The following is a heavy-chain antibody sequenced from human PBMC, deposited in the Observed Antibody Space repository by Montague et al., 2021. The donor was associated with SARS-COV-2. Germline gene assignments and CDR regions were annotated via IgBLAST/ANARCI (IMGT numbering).Heavy chain of an antibody. CDR1: GGSFSTYS. D-gene: IGHD3-10*01. Sequence: SETLSLTCAVHGGSFSTYSWNWIRQPPGKGLEWIGEIHHGGSTNYNPSLKSRVTISADASENQFSLKLTSVAAADTAVYYCARLGDGVVPSPILGVGPYYSYYYMDVWGKGTTVTLSS. V-gene: IGHV4-34*01. J-gene: IGHJ6*03. CDR3: ARLGDGVVPSPILGVGPYYSYYYMDV. CDR2: IHHGGST.